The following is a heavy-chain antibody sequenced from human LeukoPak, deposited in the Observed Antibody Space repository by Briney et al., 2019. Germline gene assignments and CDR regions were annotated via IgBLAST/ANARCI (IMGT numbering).Heavy chain of an antibody. J-gene: IGHJ4*02. CDR3: ASERIERYYYDSSGYYSL. D-gene: IGHD3-22*01. V-gene: IGHV4-34*01. CDR2: INHSGST. CDR1: GGSFRGYF. Sequence: SETLSLNCAVYGGSFRGYFWGWVRQTPGKGLEWIGEINHSGSTNYNPSLKSRVTISVDTSKNQFSLKLSSVTATDTAVYYCASERIERYYYDSSGYYSLWGQGTLVTVSS.